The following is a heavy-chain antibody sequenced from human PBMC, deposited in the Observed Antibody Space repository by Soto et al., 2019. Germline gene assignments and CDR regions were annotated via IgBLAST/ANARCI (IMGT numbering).Heavy chain of an antibody. CDR2: IYYSGST. D-gene: IGHD6-19*01. V-gene: IGHV4-59*01. CDR3: ARDLGVGGWYYWFDP. CDR1: GGSISSYY. Sequence: SETLSLTCTVSGGSISSYYWSWIRQPPGKGLEWIGYIYYSGSTNYNPSLKSRVTISVDTSKNQFSLKLSSVTAADTAVYYCARDLGVGGWYYWFDPWGQGTLVTVSP. J-gene: IGHJ5*02.